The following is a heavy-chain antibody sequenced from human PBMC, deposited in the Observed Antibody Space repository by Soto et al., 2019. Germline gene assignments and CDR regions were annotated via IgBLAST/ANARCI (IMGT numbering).Heavy chain of an antibody. CDR2: IIPFFGTS. J-gene: IGHJ6*02. CDR3: ARRGHCNSTICYTPLLGYYAMDV. CDR1: GGTFNTYS. Sequence: QVQLEQSGAEVKNPGSSVKVSCKASGGTFNTYSISWVRQAPGQGLEWMGGIIPFFGTSNYAQKFQGRVRITADESTSTAYMELRSLRAEDTAVYYCARRGHCNSTICYTPLLGYYAMDVWGQGTTVTVSS. V-gene: IGHV1-69*01. D-gene: IGHD2-2*02.